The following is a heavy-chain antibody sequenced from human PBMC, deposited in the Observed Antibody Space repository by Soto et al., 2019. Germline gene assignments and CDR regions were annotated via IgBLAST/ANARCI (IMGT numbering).Heavy chain of an antibody. J-gene: IGHJ4*02. CDR2: ISGSGGST. D-gene: IGHD5-12*01. CDR3: AKDYVAIVATALDY. Sequence: VGSLRLSCAASGFTFSSYAMSWVRQAPGKGLEWVSAISGSGGSTYYADSVKGRFTISRDNSKNTLYLQMNSLRAEDTAVYYCAKDYVAIVATALDYWGQGTLVTVSS. V-gene: IGHV3-23*01. CDR1: GFTFSSYA.